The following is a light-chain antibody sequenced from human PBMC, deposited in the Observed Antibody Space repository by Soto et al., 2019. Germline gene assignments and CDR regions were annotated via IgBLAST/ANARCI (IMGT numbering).Light chain of an antibody. CDR2: WAS. V-gene: IGKV4-1*01. CDR1: PSILHSSNNKNF. Sequence: DIVMTQSPDSLAVSLGERATINCKSSPSILHSSNNKNFLAWYQQKPGQPPKLLIYWASTRESGVPDRFSGSGSGTDFTLTISSLQAEDVAVYYCQQYYGIPLTFGGGTKVEIK. J-gene: IGKJ4*01. CDR3: QQYYGIPLT.